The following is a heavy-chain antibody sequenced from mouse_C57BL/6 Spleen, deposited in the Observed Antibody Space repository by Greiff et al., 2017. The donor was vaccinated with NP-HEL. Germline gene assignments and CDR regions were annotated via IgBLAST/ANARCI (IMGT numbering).Heavy chain of an antibody. J-gene: IGHJ1*03. V-gene: IGHV6-3*01. CDR3: TGGLWYFDV. Sequence: EVKLMESGGGLVQPGGSMKLSCVASGFTFSNYWMNWVRQSPEKGLEWVAQIRLKSDNYATHYAESVKGRFTISRDDSKSSVYLQMNNLRAEDTGIYYCTGGLWYFDVRGTGTTVTVSS. D-gene: IGHD3-1*01. CDR1: GFTFSNYW. CDR2: IRLKSDNYAT.